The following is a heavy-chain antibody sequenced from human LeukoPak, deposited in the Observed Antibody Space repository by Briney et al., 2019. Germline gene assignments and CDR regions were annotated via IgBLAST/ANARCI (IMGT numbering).Heavy chain of an antibody. CDR2: IIPIFVTA. CDR3: ARRSSGYLGVDY. J-gene: IGHJ4*02. D-gene: IGHD3-22*01. V-gene: IGHV1-69*05. CDR1: GGTFIPYV. Sequence: SVKVSCKPSGGTFIPYVISCVRQAPGQGLEWVGGIIPIFVTANYAQKFQGRGTITTAESPSTAYMELSSLRSEDTAVYYCARRSSGYLGVDYWGQGTLVTVSS.